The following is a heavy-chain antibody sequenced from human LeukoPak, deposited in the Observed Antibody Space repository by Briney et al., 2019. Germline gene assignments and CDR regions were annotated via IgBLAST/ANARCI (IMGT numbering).Heavy chain of an antibody. CDR3: GRGRSRDNNTVPPYNWFDT. J-gene: IGHJ5*02. D-gene: IGHD4-17*01. CDR2: IIPIFGTA. Sequence: SVNVSCKASVVTFSIYAISCGRRAPGQGLECMGGIIPIFGTANYAHKFQGRVTINAAESTSTAYMERGSRRSEDTAVYYGGRGRSRDNNTVPPYNWFDTWGQGTPVTVSS. V-gene: IGHV1-69*01. CDR1: VVTFSIYA.